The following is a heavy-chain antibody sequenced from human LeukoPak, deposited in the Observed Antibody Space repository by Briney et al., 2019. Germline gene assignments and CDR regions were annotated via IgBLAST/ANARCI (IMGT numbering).Heavy chain of an antibody. J-gene: IGHJ6*04. CDR1: GFTVSSNY. CDR3: AELGITMIGGV. D-gene: IGHD3-10*02. CDR2: ISSSGSTI. Sequence: GGSLRLSCAASGFTVSSNYMSWVRQAPGKGLEWVSYISSSGSTIYYADSVKGRFTISRDNAKNSLYLQMNSLRAEDTAVYYCAELGITMIGGVWGKGTTVTVSS. V-gene: IGHV3-11*04.